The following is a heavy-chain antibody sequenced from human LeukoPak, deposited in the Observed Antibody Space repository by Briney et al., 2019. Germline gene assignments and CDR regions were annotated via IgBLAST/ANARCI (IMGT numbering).Heavy chain of an antibody. Sequence: GGSLRLSCAASGFTFSYYSMSWVRQAPGKGLEWVANIKQDGSENYYVDSVKGRFTISRDNAKNSLYLLMNSLRAEDTAVYYCARDRGIESGYWGQGTLVTVSS. D-gene: IGHD3-10*01. CDR1: GFTFSYYS. CDR3: ARDRGIESGY. J-gene: IGHJ4*02. V-gene: IGHV3-7*01. CDR2: IKQDGSEN.